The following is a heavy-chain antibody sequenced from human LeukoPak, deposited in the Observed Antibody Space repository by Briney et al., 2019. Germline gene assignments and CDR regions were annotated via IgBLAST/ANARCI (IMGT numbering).Heavy chain of an antibody. D-gene: IGHD3-16*01. Sequence: SETLSLTCTVSGVSISSYYWSWIRQPPGKGLEWIGYIYYSGSTNYNPSLKSRVTISVDTSKNQFSLKLSSVTAADTAVYYCARGQYDYVWGRARNKALDYWGQGTLVTVSS. V-gene: IGHV4-59*12. CDR2: IYYSGST. CDR1: GVSISSYY. J-gene: IGHJ4*02. CDR3: ARGQYDYVWGRARNKALDY.